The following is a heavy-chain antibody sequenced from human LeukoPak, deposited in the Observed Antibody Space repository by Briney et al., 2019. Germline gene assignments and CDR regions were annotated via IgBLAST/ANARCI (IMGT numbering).Heavy chain of an antibody. CDR3: ARRAPSRYSGSYYNWFDP. Sequence: PSETLSLTCTVSGGSISSSSYYWGWIRQPPGKGLEWIGSIYYSGSTYYNPSLKSRVTISVDTSKNQFSLKLSSVTAAATAVYYCARRAPSRYSGSYYNWFDPWGQGTLVTDSS. CDR1: GGSISSSSYY. J-gene: IGHJ5*02. CDR2: IYYSGST. V-gene: IGHV4-39*01. D-gene: IGHD1-26*01.